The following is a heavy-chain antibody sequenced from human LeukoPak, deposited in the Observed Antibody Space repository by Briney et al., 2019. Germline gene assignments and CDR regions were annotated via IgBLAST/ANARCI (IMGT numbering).Heavy chain of an antibody. V-gene: IGHV1-2*02. D-gene: IGHD6-19*01. CDR1: GYTFTGHY. CDR3: AREIRKGQWPVFALNY. CDR2: INPNNGGR. Sequence: ASVKVSCKASGYTFTGHYMHWLRQAPEQGLEWMGLINPNNGGRKYAQKFQGRVTVTRDTSISTAYMELSRLRSDDTAVYYCAREIRKGQWPVFALNYWGQGTLVSVS. J-gene: IGHJ4*02.